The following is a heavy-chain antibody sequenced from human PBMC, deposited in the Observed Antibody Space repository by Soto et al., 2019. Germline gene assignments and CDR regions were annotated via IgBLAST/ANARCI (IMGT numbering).Heavy chain of an antibody. D-gene: IGHD6-13*01. CDR3: ARAHYSSSWYLNWLDP. J-gene: IGHJ5*02. CDR2: IYYSGST. CDR1: GGSISSYY. V-gene: IGHV4-59*01. Sequence: SETLSLTCTVSGGSISSYYWSWIRQPPGKGLEWIGYIYYSGSTNYNPSLKSRVTISVDTSKNQFSLKLSSVTAADTAVYYCARAHYSSSWYLNWLDPWGQGTLVTVSS.